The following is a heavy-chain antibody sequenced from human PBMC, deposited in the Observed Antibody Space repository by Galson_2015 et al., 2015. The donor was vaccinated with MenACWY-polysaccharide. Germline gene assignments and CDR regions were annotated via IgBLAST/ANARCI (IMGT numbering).Heavy chain of an antibody. D-gene: IGHD2-8*02. CDR2: IHAGDGNT. Sequence: SVKVSCKASGYTFTNYAIHWVRQAPGQRLEWMGWIHAGDGNTKYSQKFQGGVTITRDTSANTAYMEMSSLRSEDTAVYYCARNTGAGGIAGGGQGTLVTVSS. V-gene: IGHV1-3*01. CDR3: ARNTGAGGIAG. J-gene: IGHJ1*01. CDR1: GYTFTNYA.